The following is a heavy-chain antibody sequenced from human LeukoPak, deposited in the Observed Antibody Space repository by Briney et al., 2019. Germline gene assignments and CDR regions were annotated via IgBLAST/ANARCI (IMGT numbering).Heavy chain of an antibody. CDR2: INPNSGGT. Sequence: ASVKVSCKASGYSFTAYYMHWVRQAPGQGLEWMGWINPNSGGTNYAQKFQGRVTMTRDTSISTAYMELTRLTSDDTAVYYCARGVTARGFYYYMDVWGKGTTVTISS. CDR1: GYSFTAYY. V-gene: IGHV1-2*02. J-gene: IGHJ6*03. D-gene: IGHD2-21*02. CDR3: ARGVTARGFYYYMDV.